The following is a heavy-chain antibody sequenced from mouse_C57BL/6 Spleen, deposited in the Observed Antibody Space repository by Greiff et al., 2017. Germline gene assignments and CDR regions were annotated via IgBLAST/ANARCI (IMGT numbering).Heavy chain of an antibody. CDR3: ARKGYYYGSLYAMDY. CDR1: GYTFTSYW. D-gene: IGHD1-1*01. CDR2: INPSNGGT. V-gene: IGHV1-53*01. J-gene: IGHJ4*01. Sequence: VQLQQPGTELVKPGASVKLSCKASGYTFTSYWMHWVKQRPGQGLEWIGNINPSNGGTNYNEKFKSKATLTVDKSSSTAYMQRSSLTSEDSAVYYCARKGYYYGSLYAMDYWGQGTSVTVSS.